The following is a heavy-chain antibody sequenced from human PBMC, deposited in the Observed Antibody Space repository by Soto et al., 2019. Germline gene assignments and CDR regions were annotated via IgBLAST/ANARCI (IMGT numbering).Heavy chain of an antibody. D-gene: IGHD1-1*01. CDR3: ARRYRDGYNYYFDY. CDR1: GYSFAGYW. Sequence: PGESLKISCKGSGYSFAGYWITWVRQKPGKGLEWMGRIDPSDSQTYYSPSFRGHVTISVTKSISTAYLQWSSLKASDTAMYYCARRYRDGYNYYFDYWGQGTLVTVSS. V-gene: IGHV5-10-1*01. CDR2: IDPSDSQT. J-gene: IGHJ4*02.